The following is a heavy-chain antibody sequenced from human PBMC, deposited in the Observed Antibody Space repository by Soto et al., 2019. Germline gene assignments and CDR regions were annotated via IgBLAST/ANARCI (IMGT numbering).Heavy chain of an antibody. D-gene: IGHD2-15*01. J-gene: IGHJ6*02. CDR3: ARDSQVVASYYYYGMDV. CDR1: GGTFSSYA. V-gene: IGHV1-69*13. Sequence: SVKGSWKASGGTFSSYAISWVRQAPGQGLEGMGGVIPSFGTADYAQKFQGRVTITADESTSTAYMELGSLRSEDTAVYYCARDSQVVASYYYYGMDVWGQGTTVTVSS. CDR2: VIPSFGTA.